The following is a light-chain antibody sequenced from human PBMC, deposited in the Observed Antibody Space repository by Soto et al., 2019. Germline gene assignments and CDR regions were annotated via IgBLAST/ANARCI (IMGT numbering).Light chain of an antibody. CDR2: GAS. V-gene: IGKV3-20*01. CDR1: QSVSSNY. J-gene: IGKJ1*01. Sequence: IVLTQSPGILSLSPGERASLSCRASQSVSSNYLAWYQQRPGQAPRLLIHGASTRATGIPDKYSGSGSGTDFPLTISRLEPEDIAVYYCQQYGSAPETFGQGTKVEIQ. CDR3: QQYGSAPET.